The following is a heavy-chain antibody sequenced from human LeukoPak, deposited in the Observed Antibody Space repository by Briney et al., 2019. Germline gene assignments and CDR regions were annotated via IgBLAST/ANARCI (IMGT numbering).Heavy chain of an antibody. CDR2: IYSGGST. Sequence: GGSLRLFCAASGFTHSSNYMSWLRQAPGKGLDSVSVIYSGGSTYYADSVKGRFTISRDNSKNTLYLQMNSLRVEDTPVYYCARDLEYGSSSGLGIWGQGTLVTVSS. V-gene: IGHV3-53*01. CDR1: GFTHSSNY. J-gene: IGHJ4*02. D-gene: IGHD6-6*01. CDR3: ARDLEYGSSSGLGI.